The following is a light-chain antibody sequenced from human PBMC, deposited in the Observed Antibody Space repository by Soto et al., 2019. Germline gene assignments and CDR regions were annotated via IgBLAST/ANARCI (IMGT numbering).Light chain of an antibody. CDR3: QTWGTGIQL. J-gene: IGLJ3*02. Sequence: QPVLTQSPSAPASLGASVKLTCTLSSGHSSYAIAWHQQQPEKGPRYLMKLNSDGSHNKGDGIPDRFSGSSSGAERYLTISSLQSEDEADYYCQTWGTGIQLFGGGTKLTVL. V-gene: IGLV4-69*01. CDR2: LNSDGSH. CDR1: SGHSSYA.